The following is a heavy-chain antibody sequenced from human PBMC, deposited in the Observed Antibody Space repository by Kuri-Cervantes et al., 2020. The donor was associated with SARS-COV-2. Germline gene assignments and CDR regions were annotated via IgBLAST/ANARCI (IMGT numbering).Heavy chain of an antibody. V-gene: IGHV3-30-3*01. D-gene: IGHD6-6*01. CDR2: ISYDASNK. J-gene: IGHJ6*03. CDR1: GFIFSDYF. Sequence: GESLKISCAASGFIFSDYFLHWVRQAPGKGLEWVAVISYDASNKYYADSVKGRFTISRDNSKNTLFLQMNSLRAEDTAVYYCARDGAARRLYMDVWGKGTTVTVSS. CDR3: ARDGAARRLYMDV.